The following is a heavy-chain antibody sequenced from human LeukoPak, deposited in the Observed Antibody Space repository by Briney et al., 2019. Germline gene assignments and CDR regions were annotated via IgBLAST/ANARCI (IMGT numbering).Heavy chain of an antibody. D-gene: IGHD5-12*01. CDR3: ARGYSGDDEFFY. CDR2: ISGTGDNT. J-gene: IGHJ4*02. CDR1: GFTFSNYA. Sequence: GGSLRLSCAASGFTFSNYAMRWVRQAPGKGLEWVSYISGTGDNTHYADSVKGRFTISRDNSKNTVSLQTNNLRAEDTAVYYCARGYSGDDEFFYWGQGILVTVSS. V-gene: IGHV3-23*01.